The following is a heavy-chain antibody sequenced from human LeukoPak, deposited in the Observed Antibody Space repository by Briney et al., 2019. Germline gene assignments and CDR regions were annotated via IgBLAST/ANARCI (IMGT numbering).Heavy chain of an antibody. CDR1: GYTFTGYY. CDR3: ARDSSGYWFDP. D-gene: IGHD6-19*01. CDR2: ISAYNGNT. Sequence: GASVKVSCKASGYTFTGYYMHWVRQAPGQGLEWMGWISAYNGNTNYAQKLQGRVTMTTDTSTSTAYMELRSLRSDDTAVYYCARDSSGYWFDPWGQGTLVTVSS. V-gene: IGHV1-18*04. J-gene: IGHJ5*02.